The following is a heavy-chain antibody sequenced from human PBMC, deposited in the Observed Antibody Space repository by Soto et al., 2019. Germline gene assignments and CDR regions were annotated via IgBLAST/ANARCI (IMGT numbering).Heavy chain of an antibody. V-gene: IGHV5-51*01. D-gene: IGHD6-13*01. CDR1: GYSFTSYW. CDR3: ARQSAAAGTIDYYYYCMDV. J-gene: IGHJ6*02. CDR2: IYPGDSDT. Sequence: PGESLKISCKGSGYSFTSYWIGWVRQMPGKGLEWMGIIYPGDSDTRYSPSFQGQVTISADKSISTAYLQWSSLKASDTAMYYCARQSAAAGTIDYYYYCMDVWGQGTTGTVS.